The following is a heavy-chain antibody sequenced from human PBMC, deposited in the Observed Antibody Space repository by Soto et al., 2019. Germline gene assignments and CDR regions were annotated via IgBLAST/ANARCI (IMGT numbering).Heavy chain of an antibody. CDR3: AKFSYRLTDAFDI. V-gene: IGHV3-23*01. Sequence: EVQLLESGGGLVQPGGSLRLSCAASGFTFSSYAMSWVRQAPGKGLEWVSAISGSGGSTYYADSVKGRFTISRDNSKNTLYLQTNSLRAEDTAVYYCAKFSYRLTDAFDIWGQGTMVTVSS. J-gene: IGHJ3*02. CDR2: ISGSGGST. D-gene: IGHD1-26*01. CDR1: GFTFSSYA.